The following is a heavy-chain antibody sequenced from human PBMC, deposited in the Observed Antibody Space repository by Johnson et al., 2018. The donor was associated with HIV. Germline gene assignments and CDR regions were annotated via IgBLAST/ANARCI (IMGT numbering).Heavy chain of an antibody. CDR1: GFTFSSYA. J-gene: IGHJ3*02. Sequence: QVQLVESGGGVVQPGRSLRLSCAASGFTFSSYAMHWVRQAPAKGLEWVAVISYGGSDTYYVDSVKGRFTISRDNAKNSLYLQMNSLRAEDTAVYYCARAEGLTGRNAFDIWGQGTMVTVSS. D-gene: IGHD1-20*01. V-gene: IGHV3-30*04. CDR3: ARAEGLTGRNAFDI. CDR2: ISYGGSDT.